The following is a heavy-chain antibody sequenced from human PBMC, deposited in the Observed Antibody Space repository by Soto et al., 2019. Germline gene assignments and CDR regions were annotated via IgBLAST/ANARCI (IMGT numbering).Heavy chain of an antibody. CDR2: LTGSSSNI. D-gene: IGHD3-10*01. CDR3: ANGRATYGLLTHDY. J-gene: IGHJ4*02. CDR1: GFSFRNYA. Sequence: PGGSLRLSCAASGFSFRNYAMSWVRQAPGKGLEWISTLTGSSSNIYYADSVNGRFAISRDNSRNTLYLQMNSLTAEDTAVYYCANGRATYGLLTHDYWGQGTLVTVSS. V-gene: IGHV3-23*01.